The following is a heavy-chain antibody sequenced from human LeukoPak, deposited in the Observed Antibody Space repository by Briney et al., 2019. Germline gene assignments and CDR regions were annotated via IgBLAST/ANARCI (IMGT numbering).Heavy chain of an antibody. D-gene: IGHD3-3*01. CDR1: GFTLDDYG. CDR2: IRWNSGSI. J-gene: IGHJ4*02. Sequence: AGGSLRLSCAASGFTLDDYGMGWVRHAEGKGLEWVSGIRWNSGSIEYAASVKGRFTISRDNAKNSLYMQMNSLRAEDTALYYCAMGGYDFWSGYKYWGQGTLVTVSS. V-gene: IGHV3-9*01. CDR3: AMGGYDFWSGYKY.